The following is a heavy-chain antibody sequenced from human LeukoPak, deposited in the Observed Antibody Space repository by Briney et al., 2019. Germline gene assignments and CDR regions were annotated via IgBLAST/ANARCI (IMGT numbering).Heavy chain of an antibody. Sequence: PGGSLRLSCAASGFTFSSYAMHWVRQAPGKGLEWVAVISYDGSNKYYADSVKGRFTISRDNSKNTLYLQMNSLRAEDTAVYYCARDRQLAFKDPFDYWGQGTLVTVSS. J-gene: IGHJ4*02. CDR3: ARDRQLAFKDPFDY. CDR2: ISYDGSNK. D-gene: IGHD6-13*01. CDR1: GFTFSSYA. V-gene: IGHV3-30-3*01.